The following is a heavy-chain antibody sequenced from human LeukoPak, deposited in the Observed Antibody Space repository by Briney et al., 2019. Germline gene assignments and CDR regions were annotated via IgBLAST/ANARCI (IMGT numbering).Heavy chain of an antibody. Sequence: PGGSLRLSCAASGFTFSDYYMSWIRQAPGKGLERVSYISSSGSTIYYADSVKGRFTISRDNAKNSLYLQMNSLRAEDTAVYYCARDASYYYDSSGYYGYWGQGTLVTVSS. CDR2: ISSSGSTI. J-gene: IGHJ4*02. CDR1: GFTFSDYY. V-gene: IGHV3-11*01. D-gene: IGHD3-22*01. CDR3: ARDASYYYDSSGYYGY.